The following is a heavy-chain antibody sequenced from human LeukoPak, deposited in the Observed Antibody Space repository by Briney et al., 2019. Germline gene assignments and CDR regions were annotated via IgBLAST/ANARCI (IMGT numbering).Heavy chain of an antibody. J-gene: IGHJ4*02. CDR3: ARRPRNGGSYGGPSGLDY. Sequence: PSETLSLTCAVYVGSFSGYYWSWIHQPPGKGLEWIGEISHSGSTNYNPSLKSRVTISLDTSKNQFSLRLSSVTAADTAMYYCARRPRNGGSYGGPSGLDYWGQGTLVTVSS. V-gene: IGHV4-34*01. D-gene: IGHD1-26*01. CDR1: VGSFSGYY. CDR2: ISHSGST.